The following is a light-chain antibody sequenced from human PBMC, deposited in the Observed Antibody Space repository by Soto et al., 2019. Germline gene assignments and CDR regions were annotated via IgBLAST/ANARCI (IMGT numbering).Light chain of an antibody. CDR2: GAS. J-gene: IGKJ1*01. V-gene: IGKV3-20*01. Sequence: EIVLTQSPGTLSLSPGERATLSCRASQRVSSSYLAWYQQKPGQAPRLLIYGASIRATGIPDRFSGSGSGTGFTLTISRLEPEDSAVYFCQQYGNSPDTFGQGTKVEI. CDR1: QRVSSSY. CDR3: QQYGNSPDT.